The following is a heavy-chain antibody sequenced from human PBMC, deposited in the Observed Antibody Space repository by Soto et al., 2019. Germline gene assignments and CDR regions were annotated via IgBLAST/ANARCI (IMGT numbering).Heavy chain of an antibody. CDR1: GYTFSNYD. CDR2: VNPNNGDT. J-gene: IGHJ4*02. V-gene: IGHV1-8*01. CDR3: AKVSRKGSAIDFAY. Sequence: QVQLVQSGAELKKPGASVKVSCKASGYTFSNYDMNWVRQATGQGPEWIGWVNPNNGDTGYAQKFQGLVTLTTDISTTTAYMELTSLRSEDTAIYYCAKVSRKGSAIDFAYWGQGTLITVSS. D-gene: IGHD3-10*01.